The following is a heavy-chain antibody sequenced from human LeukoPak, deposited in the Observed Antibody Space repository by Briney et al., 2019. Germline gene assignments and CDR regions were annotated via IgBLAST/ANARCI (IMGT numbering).Heavy chain of an antibody. CDR3: AREGSDTAMANYFDY. V-gene: IGHV1-46*01. CDR2: INPSGGST. Sequence: ASVKVPCKASGYTFTSYYMHWVRQAPGQGLEWMGIINPSGGSTSYAQKFQGRVTMTRDTSTSTVYMELSSPRSEDTAVYYCAREGSDTAMANYFDYWGQGTLVTASS. J-gene: IGHJ4*02. CDR1: GYTFTSYY. D-gene: IGHD5-18*01.